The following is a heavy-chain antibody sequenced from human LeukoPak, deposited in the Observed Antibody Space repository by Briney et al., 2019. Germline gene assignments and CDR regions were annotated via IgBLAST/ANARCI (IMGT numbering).Heavy chain of an antibody. CDR1: GFIFSSYV. V-gene: IGHV3-7*01. Sequence: GGSLRLSCAASGFIFSSYVMRWVRQAPGKGLEWVANISYDGSDKYYADSGKGRFTISRDNAKNPLYLQINSLRAEGTAVYYCTNGFWRVIAYYFDFWRQGTLVTVSS. CDR3: TNGFWRVIAYYFDF. J-gene: IGHJ4*02. D-gene: IGHD3-16*01. CDR2: ISYDGSDK.